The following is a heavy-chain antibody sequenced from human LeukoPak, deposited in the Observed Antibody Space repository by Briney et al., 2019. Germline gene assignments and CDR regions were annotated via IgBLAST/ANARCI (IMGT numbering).Heavy chain of an antibody. D-gene: IGHD3-22*01. CDR1: GYSISSGYY. V-gene: IGHV3-11*04. CDR2: ITSGGSPM. CDR3: VRDSHYYDTSDPKYRLDY. Sequence: LSLTCTVSGYSISSGYYWGWIRQSPGKGLEWVAYITSGGSPMYYVDSVKGRSTISRDNAKNSLFLEVHSLRAEDTGVYYCVRDSHYYDTSDPKYRLDYWGQGTLITVSS. J-gene: IGHJ4*02.